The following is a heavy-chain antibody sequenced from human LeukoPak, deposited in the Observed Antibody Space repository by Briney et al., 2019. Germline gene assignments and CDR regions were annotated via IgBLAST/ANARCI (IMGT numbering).Heavy chain of an antibody. CDR3: ARSNYYDSRSWGFDI. CDR1: GFTFSSYA. J-gene: IGHJ3*02. D-gene: IGHD3-22*01. V-gene: IGHV3-30*04. Sequence: GGSLRLSCAASGFTFSSYAMHWVRQAPGKGLEWVAVISYDGSNKYYADSVKGRFTISRDNSKNTLFLQMNSLRAEDTAVYYCARSNYYDSRSWGFDIWGQGTMVTVSS. CDR2: ISYDGSNK.